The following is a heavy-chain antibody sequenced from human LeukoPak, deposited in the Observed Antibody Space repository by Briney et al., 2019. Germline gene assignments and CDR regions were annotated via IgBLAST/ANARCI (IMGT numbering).Heavy chain of an antibody. D-gene: IGHD6-13*01. Sequence: PGGSLRLSCAASGFTFSNYAMTWVRQAPGKGLEWVSSISGRGDSIYYADSVKGRFTISRDNSKNTLYLQMNSLRAEDTAVYYCAKDGIAAATPDYWGQGTLVTVSS. CDR3: AKDGIAAATPDY. V-gene: IGHV3-23*01. CDR1: GFTFSNYA. J-gene: IGHJ4*02. CDR2: ISGRGDSI.